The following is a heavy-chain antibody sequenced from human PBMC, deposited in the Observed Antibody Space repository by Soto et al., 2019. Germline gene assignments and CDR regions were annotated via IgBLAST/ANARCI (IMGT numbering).Heavy chain of an antibody. Sequence: ASVKVSCKASGYTFTSYAMHWVRQAPGQRLEWMGWINAGNGNTKYSQKFQGRVTITRDTSASTAYMELSSLRSEDTAVYYCARVGYYYDSSGYYLFSLVPSDDAFDIWGQRTMVPVSS. CDR1: GYTFTSYA. J-gene: IGHJ3*02. D-gene: IGHD3-22*01. CDR2: INAGNGNT. V-gene: IGHV1-3*01. CDR3: ARVGYYYDSSGYYLFSLVPSDDAFDI.